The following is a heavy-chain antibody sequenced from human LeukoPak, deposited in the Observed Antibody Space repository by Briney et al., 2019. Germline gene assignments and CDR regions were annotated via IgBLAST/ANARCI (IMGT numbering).Heavy chain of an antibody. CDR3: ARHFPDYGGNPYYFDY. D-gene: IGHD4-23*01. CDR2: IYYSGST. CDR1: GGSISSSSYY. Sequence: KPSETLSLTCTVSGGSISSSSYYLGWIRQPPGKGLEWIGSIYYSGSTYYNPSLKSRVTISVDTSKNQFSLKLSSVTAADTAVYYCARHFPDYGGNPYYFDYWGQGTLVTVSS. V-gene: IGHV4-39*01. J-gene: IGHJ4*02.